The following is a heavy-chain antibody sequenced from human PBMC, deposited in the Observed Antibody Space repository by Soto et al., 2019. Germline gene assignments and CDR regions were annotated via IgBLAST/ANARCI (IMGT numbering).Heavy chain of an antibody. V-gene: IGHV1-69*01. CDR2: IIHIFGTA. J-gene: IGHJ3*02. D-gene: IGHD4-17*01. CDR3: ARDEHYYGDDYAFDS. Sequence: QVQLVQSGAEVQKPGSSVKVSCKASGGTFSSYAISWVRQAPGQGLEWGGGIIHIFGTANYAQKFQGRVTITADESTSTAYMELSRLRSDDTAVYYCARDEHYYGDDYAFDSWGQGTMVTVSS. CDR1: GGTFSSYA.